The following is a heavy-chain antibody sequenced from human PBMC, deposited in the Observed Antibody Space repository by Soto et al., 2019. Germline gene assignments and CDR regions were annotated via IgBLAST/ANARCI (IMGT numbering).Heavy chain of an antibody. J-gene: IGHJ4*02. CDR2: IYYSGST. CDR3: ARYRGGSFYFDY. CDR1: GGSISSYY. D-gene: IGHD1-26*01. V-gene: IGHV4-59*01. Sequence: QVQLQESGPGLVKPSETLSLTCTVSGGSISSYYWSWIRQPPGKGLEWIGYIYYSGSTYYNPSLKSRVXXXVXXSKNQFSLKLSSVTAADTAVYYCARYRGGSFYFDYWGQGTLVTVSS.